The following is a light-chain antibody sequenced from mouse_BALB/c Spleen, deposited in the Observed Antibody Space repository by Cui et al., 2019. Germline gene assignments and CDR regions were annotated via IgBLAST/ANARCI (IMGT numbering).Light chain of an antibody. Sequence: QIVLTQSTAIMSASLGERVTMTCTASSSVSSSYLHWYQQKPGSSPKLWIYSTSNLASGVPGRFSGSGSGTSYSLTISSMEAEDAATYYCHQYHRSPFTFGSGTKLEIK. CDR2: STS. V-gene: IGKV4-74*01. CDR1: SSVSSSY. J-gene: IGKJ4*01. CDR3: HQYHRSPFT.